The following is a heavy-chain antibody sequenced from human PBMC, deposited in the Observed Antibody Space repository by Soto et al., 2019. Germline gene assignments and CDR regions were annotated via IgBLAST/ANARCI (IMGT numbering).Heavy chain of an antibody. D-gene: IGHD2-15*01. Sequence: SETLSLTCTVSGGSISSSSYYWGWIRQPPGKGLEWIGSIYYSGSTYYNPSLKSRVTISVDTSKNQFSLKLSSVTAADTAVYYCARHLMAVVVDNYGMDVWGQGTTVT. CDR3: ARHLMAVVVDNYGMDV. CDR2: IYYSGST. V-gene: IGHV4-39*01. CDR1: GGSISSSSYY. J-gene: IGHJ6*02.